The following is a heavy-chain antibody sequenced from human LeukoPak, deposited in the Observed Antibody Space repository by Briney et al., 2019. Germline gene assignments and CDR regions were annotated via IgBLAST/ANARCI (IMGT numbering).Heavy chain of an antibody. Sequence: GASVKVSCKASGYTFTSYYMHWVRQAPGQGLEWMGIINPSGGSTSYAQKFQGRVTMTRDMSTSTVYMELSSLRSEDTAVYYCARGRSVRGGYYYFDYWGQGTLVTVSS. J-gene: IGHJ4*02. CDR1: GYTFTSYY. V-gene: IGHV1-46*01. CDR2: INPSGGST. D-gene: IGHD3-10*01. CDR3: ARGRSVRGGYYYFDY.